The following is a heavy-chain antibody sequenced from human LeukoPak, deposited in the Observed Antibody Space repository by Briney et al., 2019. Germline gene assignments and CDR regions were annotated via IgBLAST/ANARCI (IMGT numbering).Heavy chain of an antibody. CDR1: GGSISTYY. CDR2: IYYSGST. J-gene: IGHJ4*02. Sequence: SETLSLTCSVSGGSISTYYWTWIRQPPGKGLEWIGYIYYSGSTNYNPSLKSRVTISLDTSKNQFSLRLSSVTAADTAVYYCARAILSGYPDSWGQGTLVIVFS. CDR3: ARAILSGYPDS. V-gene: IGHV4-59*01. D-gene: IGHD3-3*01.